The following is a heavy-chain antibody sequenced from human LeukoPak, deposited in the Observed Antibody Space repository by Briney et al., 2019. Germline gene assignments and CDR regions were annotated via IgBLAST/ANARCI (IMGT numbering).Heavy chain of an antibody. V-gene: IGHV3-23*01. J-gene: IGHJ4*02. Sequence: GGSLRLSCAASGFTFSSYAMSWVRQAPGKGLEWVSAISGSGGSTYYADSVKGRFTISRDNSKNTLYLQMNSLRAEDTAVYYCAKVSTIFGVVTHFDYWGQGTLVTVSS. CDR2: ISGSGGST. CDR3: AKVSTIFGVVTHFDY. D-gene: IGHD3-3*01. CDR1: GFTFSSYA.